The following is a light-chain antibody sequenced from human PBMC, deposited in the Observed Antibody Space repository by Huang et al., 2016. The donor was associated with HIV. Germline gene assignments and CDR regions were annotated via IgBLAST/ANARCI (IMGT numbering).Light chain of an antibody. CDR2: KAS. J-gene: IGKJ1*01. CDR1: QSVSSW. Sequence: DIQMSQSPSPLSASVGDRVTIACRASQSVSSWLAWYQQKPGKAPKLLIYKASTLESGVPSRVGGSGSGTEFTLTISSLEPDDFASYYCQQYNTYSTFGQGTKVEIK. CDR3: QQYNTYST. V-gene: IGKV1-5*03.